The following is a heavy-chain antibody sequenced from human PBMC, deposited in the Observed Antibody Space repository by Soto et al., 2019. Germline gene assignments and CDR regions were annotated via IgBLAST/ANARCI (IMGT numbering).Heavy chain of an antibody. CDR3: ARGGTYSSGWRGGLDDYYYYMDV. CDR2: ISAYNGNT. V-gene: IGHV1-18*01. CDR1: GYTFTSYG. Sequence: QVQLVQSGAEVKKPGASVKVSCKASGYTFTSYGISWVRQAPGQGLEWMGWISAYNGNTNYAQKRQDNATKTTDTSTSTAYKELRSLRSDDTAVYYCARGGTYSSGWRGGLDDYYYYMDVWGKGTTVTVSS. J-gene: IGHJ6*03. D-gene: IGHD6-19*01.